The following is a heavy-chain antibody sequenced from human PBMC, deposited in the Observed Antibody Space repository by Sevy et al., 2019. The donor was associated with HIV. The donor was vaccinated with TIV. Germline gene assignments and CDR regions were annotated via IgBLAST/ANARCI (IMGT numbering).Heavy chain of an antibody. CDR1: GFTFSSYG. CDR2: ISYDGSNK. D-gene: IGHD1-26*01. J-gene: IGHJ4*02. Sequence: GGSLRLSCAASGFTFSSYGMHWVRQAPGKGLEWVAVISYDGSNKYYADSVKGRFTISRDNSKNTLYLQMNSLRAEDTAVYYCAKANSGSYYGYSYYLDYWGQGTLVTVSS. V-gene: IGHV3-30*18. CDR3: AKANSGSYYGYSYYLDY.